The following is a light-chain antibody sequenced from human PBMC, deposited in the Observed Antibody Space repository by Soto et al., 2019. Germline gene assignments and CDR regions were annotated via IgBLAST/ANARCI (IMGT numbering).Light chain of an antibody. CDR3: QVWDSGTVV. J-gene: IGLJ2*01. CDR1: NIGNKN. V-gene: IGLV3-9*01. Sequence: SYELTQPLSVSVALGQTARNTCGGNNIGNKNVHWYQQRPGQAPVLVIYRDFNRPSGIPERFSGSNSVNTATLTISRAQAGDEADYYCQVWDSGTVVFGGGTKLTVL. CDR2: RDF.